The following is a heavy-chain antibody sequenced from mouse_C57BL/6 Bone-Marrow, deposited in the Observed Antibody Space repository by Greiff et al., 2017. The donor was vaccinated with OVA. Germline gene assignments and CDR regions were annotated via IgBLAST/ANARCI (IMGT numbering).Heavy chain of an antibody. Sequence: QVQLQQSGAELARPGASVKLSCKASGYTFTSYGISWVKQRTGQGLEWIGEIYPRSGNTYYNEKFKGKATLTADKSSSTAYMELRSLTSEDSAVYFCTYSYGSSSYWYFDVWGTGTTVTVSS. CDR1: GYTFTSYG. CDR2: IYPRSGNT. J-gene: IGHJ1*03. V-gene: IGHV1-81*01. D-gene: IGHD1-1*01. CDR3: TYSYGSSSYWYFDV.